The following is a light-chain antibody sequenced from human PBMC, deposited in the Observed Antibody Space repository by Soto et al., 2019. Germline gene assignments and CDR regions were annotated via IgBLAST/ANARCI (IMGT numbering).Light chain of an antibody. V-gene: IGKV1-39*01. CDR3: QQSYSTTWT. Sequence: DIPMTQSPSSLSASVGDRVTITCRASQSISSYLNWYQQKPGKAPKLLIYAASSLQSGVTSKFSGSVSGTDFTLTISSLQPEYFATYYCQQSYSTTWTFGQGTKVEIK. CDR2: AAS. J-gene: IGKJ1*01. CDR1: QSISSY.